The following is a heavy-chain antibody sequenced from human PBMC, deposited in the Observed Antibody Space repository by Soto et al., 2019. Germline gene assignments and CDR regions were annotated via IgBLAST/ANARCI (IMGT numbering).Heavy chain of an antibody. CDR3: VQGGETLIGFLNH. V-gene: IGHV3-33*01. CDR2: IWYDGSNK. J-gene: IGHJ4*02. D-gene: IGHD2-21*01. Sequence: QPGGSLRLSCAASGFTFSSYGMHWVRQAPGKGLEWVAVIWYDGSNKYYADSVKGRFTISRDNSKNTLYLQMNSLRAEDTAVYYCVQGGETLIGFLNHWGQGTLVTVSS. CDR1: GFTFSSYG.